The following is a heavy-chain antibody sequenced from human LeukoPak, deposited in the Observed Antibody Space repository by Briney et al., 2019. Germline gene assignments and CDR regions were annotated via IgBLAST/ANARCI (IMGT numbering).Heavy chain of an antibody. CDR3: AGQPKLYGGVDRGAFDI. V-gene: IGHV4-39*01. CDR2: IYYSGST. CDR1: GGSISSSSYY. Sequence: SETLSLTCSVSGGSISSSSYYWGWIRQPPGKGLEWIGTIYYSGSTYYNPSLKSRVTISVDTSKNQFSLKLSTMTAADTAVYYCAGQPKLYGGVDRGAFDIWGQGTMVTVSS. D-gene: IGHD4-23*01. J-gene: IGHJ3*02.